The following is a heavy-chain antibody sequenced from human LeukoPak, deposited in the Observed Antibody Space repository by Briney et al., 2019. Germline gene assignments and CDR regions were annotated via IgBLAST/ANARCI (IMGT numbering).Heavy chain of an antibody. CDR3: ARDEGGYYWGSVY. J-gene: IGHJ4*02. CDR1: GYTLTELS. CDR2: ISAYNGNT. V-gene: IGHV1-18*01. D-gene: IGHD3-22*01. Sequence: GASVKVSCKVSGYTLTELSMHWVRQAPGKGLEWMGWISAYNGNTNYAQKLQGRVTMTTDTSTSTAYMELRSLRSDDTAVYYCARDEGGYYWGSVYWGQGTLVTVSS.